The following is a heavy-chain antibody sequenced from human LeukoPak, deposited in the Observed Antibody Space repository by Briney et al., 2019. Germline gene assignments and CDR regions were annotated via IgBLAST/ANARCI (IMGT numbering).Heavy chain of an antibody. CDR2: ISSSSSYT. CDR3: ARELYGYVWGSYRLRPSYFDY. J-gene: IGHJ4*02. Sequence: KPGGSLRLSCAASGFTFSDYYMSWIRQAPGKGLEWVSYISSSSSYTNYADSVKGRFTISRDNAKNSLYLQMNSLRAEDTAVYYCARELYGYVWGSYRLRPSYFDYWGQGTLVTVSS. V-gene: IGHV3-11*06. D-gene: IGHD3-16*02. CDR1: GFTFSDYY.